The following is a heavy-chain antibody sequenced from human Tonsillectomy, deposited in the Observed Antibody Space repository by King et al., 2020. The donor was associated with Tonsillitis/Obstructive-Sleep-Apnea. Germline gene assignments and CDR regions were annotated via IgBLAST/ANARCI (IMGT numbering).Heavy chain of an antibody. CDR3: ARGYYDFWSGYYTSKTSNNWFDP. CDR2: INHSGST. CDR1: GGSFSGYY. Sequence: VQLQQWGAGLLKPSEPLSITCAVYGGSFSGYYWSWIRQPPGKGLEWIGEINHSGSTNYNPSLKSRVTISVDTSKNQFSLKLSSVTAADTAVYYCARGYYDFWSGYYTSKTSNNWFDPWGQGTLVTVSS. J-gene: IGHJ5*02. D-gene: IGHD3-3*01. V-gene: IGHV4-34*01.